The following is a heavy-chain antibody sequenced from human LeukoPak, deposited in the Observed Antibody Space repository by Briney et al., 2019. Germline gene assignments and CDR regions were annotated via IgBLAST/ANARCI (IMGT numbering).Heavy chain of an antibody. CDR3: ARDILMVGATHYFGY. J-gene: IGHJ4*02. V-gene: IGHV4-59*01. Sequence: SETLSLTCTVSGGSISNYYWSWIRQPPGKRLEWIGYIHHSVSPTYNPSLRSRVTISVDTSKNQFSLKVSSVTAADTAVYYCARDILMVGATHYFGYWGQGALVTVSS. D-gene: IGHD1-26*01. CDR2: IHHSVSP. CDR1: GGSISNYY.